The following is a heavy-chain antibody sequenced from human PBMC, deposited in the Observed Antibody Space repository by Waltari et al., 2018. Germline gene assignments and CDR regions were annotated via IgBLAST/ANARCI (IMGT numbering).Heavy chain of an antibody. J-gene: IGHJ4*02. CDR3: ARDASIGSIAARLSPPVC. CDR1: GYTFTGYY. Sequence: QVQLVQSGAEVKKPGASVKVSCKASGYTFTGYYMHWVRQAPGPGLEWMGWINPNSGGTNYAQKFQGRVTMTRDTSISTAYMELSRLRSEGTAVYYCARDASIGSIAARLSPPVCWGQGTLVTVSS. CDR2: INPNSGGT. V-gene: IGHV1-2*02. D-gene: IGHD6-6*01.